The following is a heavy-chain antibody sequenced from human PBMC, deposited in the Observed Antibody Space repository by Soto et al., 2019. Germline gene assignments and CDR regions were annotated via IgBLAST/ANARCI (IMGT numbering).Heavy chain of an antibody. D-gene: IGHD3-3*02. CDR3: ASPKIAFYNWFDP. J-gene: IGHJ5*02. CDR1: GGSISSSSYY. CDR2: IYYSGST. Sequence: QLQLQESGPGLVKPSETLSLTCTVSGGSISSSSYYWGWIRQPPGKGLEWIGSIYYSGSTYYNPSLKSQVTRSVDTSKNQFSLQMSSVTAADTAVYYCASPKIAFYNWFDPWGQGTLVTVSS. V-gene: IGHV4-39*01.